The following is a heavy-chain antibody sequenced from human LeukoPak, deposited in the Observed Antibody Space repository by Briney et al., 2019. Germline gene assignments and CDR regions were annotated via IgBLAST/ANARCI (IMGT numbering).Heavy chain of an antibody. V-gene: IGHV4-34*01. CDR1: GGSFSGYY. CDR2: INHSGST. J-gene: IGHJ4*02. CDR3: ATGGVVTMFDY. D-gene: IGHD3-3*01. Sequence: SETLSLTCAVYGGSFSGYYWSWIRQPPGKGLEWIGEINHSGSTNYNPSLKSRVTISVDTSKNQFSLKLSSVTAADTAVYYCATGGVVTMFDYWGQGTLVTVSS.